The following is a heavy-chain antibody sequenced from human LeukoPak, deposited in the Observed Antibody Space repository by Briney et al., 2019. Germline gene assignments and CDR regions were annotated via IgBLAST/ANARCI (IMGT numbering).Heavy chain of an antibody. Sequence: PPETLSLTCAVYGGSFSGYYWSWIRQPPGKGLEWIGEINHSGSTNYNPSLKSRVTISVDTSKNQFSLKLSSVTAADTAVYYCARGPRITMIVVVIRGFDPWGQGTLVTVSS. CDR2: INHSGST. J-gene: IGHJ5*02. V-gene: IGHV4-34*01. D-gene: IGHD3-22*01. CDR1: GGSFSGYY. CDR3: ARGPRITMIVVVIRGFDP.